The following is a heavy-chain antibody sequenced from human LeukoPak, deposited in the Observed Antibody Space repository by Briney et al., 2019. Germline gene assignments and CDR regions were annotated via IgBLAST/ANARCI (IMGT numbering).Heavy chain of an antibody. D-gene: IGHD4-11*01. CDR2: IKQDGSEK. CDR3: ARSGNYDAFDI. Sequence: GGSLRLSCAASGFTFRSYWMSWVRQAPGKGLEWVANIKQDGSEKYYVDSVKGRFTISRDNAKNSLYPQMNSLRAEDTAVYYCARSGNYDAFDIWGQGTMVTVSS. V-gene: IGHV3-7*01. CDR1: GFTFRSYW. J-gene: IGHJ3*02.